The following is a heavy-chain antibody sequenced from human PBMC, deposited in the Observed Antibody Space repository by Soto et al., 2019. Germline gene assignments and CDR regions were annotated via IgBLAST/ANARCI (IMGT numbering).Heavy chain of an antibody. V-gene: IGHV3-15*07. Sequence: PGGSLRLSCASSGFTFSNAWMNWVRQAPGKGLEWVGRIKSKTDGGTTDYAAPVKGRFTISRDDSKNTLYLQMNSLKTEDTAVYYCTTARPFYDILTGYWFDPWGQGTLVTV. CDR3: TTARPFYDILTGYWFDP. J-gene: IGHJ5*02. CDR2: IKSKTDGGTT. D-gene: IGHD3-9*01. CDR1: GFTFSNAW.